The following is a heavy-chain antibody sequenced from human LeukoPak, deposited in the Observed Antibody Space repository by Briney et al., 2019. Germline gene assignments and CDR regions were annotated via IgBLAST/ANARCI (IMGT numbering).Heavy chain of an antibody. Sequence: GGSLRLSCAASGFTFSDYYMSWIRHAPGKGLEWVSYISSSGNTIYYADSVTGRFTISRDNAKNSLYLQMNRLRAEDTAVYYCARGGFLESSWWYFDLWGRGTLVTVSS. CDR3: ARGGFLESSWWYFDL. V-gene: IGHV3-11*01. CDR2: ISSSGNTI. D-gene: IGHD1-1*01. J-gene: IGHJ2*01. CDR1: GFTFSDYY.